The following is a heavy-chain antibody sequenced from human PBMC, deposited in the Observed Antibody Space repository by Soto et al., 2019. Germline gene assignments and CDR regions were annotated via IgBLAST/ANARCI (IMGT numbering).Heavy chain of an antibody. CDR1: GFTFGNFG. J-gene: IGHJ3*01. CDR2: ISGGGGST. Sequence: EVQLLESGGGLVQPGGSLRLSCAASGFTFGNFGMNWVRQAPGKGLEWVSGISGGGGSTYYADSVKGRFTISRDPSKNTLVLEMNSLRAEDTAVYYCAKGFIVVVTVIRPDDAFDVWGQGTLVTVSS. D-gene: IGHD2-21*02. V-gene: IGHV3-23*01. CDR3: AKGFIVVVTVIRPDDAFDV.